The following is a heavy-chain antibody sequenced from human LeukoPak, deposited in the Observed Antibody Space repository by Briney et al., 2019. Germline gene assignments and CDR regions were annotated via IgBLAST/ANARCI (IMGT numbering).Heavy chain of an antibody. CDR1: GFTFSSYG. Sequence: GGSLRLSCAASGFTFSSYGMHWVRQAPGKGLEWVSGISGSGDNTYYADSVKGRFTISRDNSKNTLYVQVNSLGTEDTAAYYCAKGSYYDSSGSFYFDYWGQGTLVAVSS. CDR3: AKGSYYDSSGSFYFDY. J-gene: IGHJ4*02. CDR2: ISGSGDNT. D-gene: IGHD3-22*01. V-gene: IGHV3-23*01.